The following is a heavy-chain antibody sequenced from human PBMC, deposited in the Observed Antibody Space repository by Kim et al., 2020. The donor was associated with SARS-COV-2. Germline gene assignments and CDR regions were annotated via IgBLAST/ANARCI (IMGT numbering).Heavy chain of an antibody. V-gene: IGHV3-11*01. J-gene: IGHJ4*02. Sequence: YAESVKGRLTIAMDNARSSMYLQMNSLRAEETAVYYGARVLTSGWSYFDYWGQRTLVTVSS. CDR3: ARVLTSGWSYFDY. D-gene: IGHD6-19*01.